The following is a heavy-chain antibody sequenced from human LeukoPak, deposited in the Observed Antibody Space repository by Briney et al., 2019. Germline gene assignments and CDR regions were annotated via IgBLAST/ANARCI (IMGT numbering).Heavy chain of an antibody. J-gene: IGHJ4*02. CDR3: AREYCSSTSCPLDY. V-gene: IGHV1-2*02. Sequence: ASVKVSCEASGYTFTGYYMHWVRQAPGQGLEWMGWINPNSGGTNYAQKFQGRVTMTRDTSISTAYTELSRLRSDDTAVYYCAREYCSSTSCPLDYWGQGTLVTVSS. CDR2: INPNSGGT. CDR1: GYTFTGYY. D-gene: IGHD2-2*01.